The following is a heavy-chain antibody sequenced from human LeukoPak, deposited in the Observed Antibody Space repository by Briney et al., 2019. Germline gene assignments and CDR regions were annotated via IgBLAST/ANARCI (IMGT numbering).Heavy chain of an antibody. D-gene: IGHD3-22*01. V-gene: IGHV4-59*02. CDR3: ARGGDSSGFYYYFDY. CDR2: VYYSGST. CDR1: GGSVSGYY. Sequence: SETLSLTCVVSGGSVSGYYWGWIRQPPGRGLEGIGYVYYSGSTNYNPSFKSRITISVDTSRNQFSLQLSSVTAADTAVYYCARGGDSSGFYYYFDYWGQGTLVTVSS. J-gene: IGHJ4*02.